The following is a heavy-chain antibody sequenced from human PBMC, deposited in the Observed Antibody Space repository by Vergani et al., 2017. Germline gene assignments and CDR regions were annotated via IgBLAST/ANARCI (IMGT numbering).Heavy chain of an antibody. D-gene: IGHD3-3*01. CDR1: GFTFSSYA. V-gene: IGHV3-23*01. J-gene: IGHJ6*02. CDR2: ISGSGGST. Sequence: EVQLLESGGGLVQPGGSLRLSCAASGFTFSSYAMSWVRQAPGKGLEWVSAISGSGGSTYYADSVKARFTISRDNSKNTRYLQMNSLRAEDTAVYYCAKAPGDYDLYYYYYGMDVWGQGTTVTVSS. CDR3: AKAPGDYDLYYYYYGMDV.